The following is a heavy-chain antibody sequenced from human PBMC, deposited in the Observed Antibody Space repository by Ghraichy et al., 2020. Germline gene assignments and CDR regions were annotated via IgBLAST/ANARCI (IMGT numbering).Heavy chain of an antibody. Sequence: SCAASGFTFSSYGMHWVRQAPGKGLEWVAVIWYDGSNKYYADSVKGRFTISRDNSKNTLYLQMNSLRAEDTAVYYCARGGGLWFVDYWGQGTLVTVSS. J-gene: IGHJ4*02. D-gene: IGHD3-10*01. CDR2: IWYDGSNK. CDR3: ARGGGLWFVDY. V-gene: IGHV3-33*01. CDR1: GFTFSSYG.